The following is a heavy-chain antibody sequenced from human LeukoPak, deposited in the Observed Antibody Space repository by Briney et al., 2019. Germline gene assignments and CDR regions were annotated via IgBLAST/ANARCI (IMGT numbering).Heavy chain of an antibody. V-gene: IGHV1-2*06. CDR1: GYTFTGYY. CDR3: ARDGWEGPGTLDY. D-gene: IGHD1-26*01. CDR2: INPNTGGT. J-gene: IGHJ4*02. Sequence: ASVKVSCKASGYTFTGYYIHWVRQAPGQGLEWMGRINPNTGGTNYEQKFQGRVTMIRDTSISTAYMELNRLTSDDTAVYYCARDGWEGPGTLDYWGQGTLVTVSS.